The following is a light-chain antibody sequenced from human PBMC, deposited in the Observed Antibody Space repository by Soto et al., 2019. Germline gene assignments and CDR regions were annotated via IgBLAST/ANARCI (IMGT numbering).Light chain of an antibody. J-gene: IGLJ3*02. CDR2: EVS. Sequence: QSALTQPASVSGSPGQSITISCTGTSSDVGGYNYLSWYQQHPGKAPRVMIYEVSNRPSGVSNRFSRSKSGNTASLTISALQAEDEAAYYCSSYTTSGTPVFGGGTKLTVL. CDR1: SSDVGGYNY. CDR3: SSYTTSGTPV. V-gene: IGLV2-14*01.